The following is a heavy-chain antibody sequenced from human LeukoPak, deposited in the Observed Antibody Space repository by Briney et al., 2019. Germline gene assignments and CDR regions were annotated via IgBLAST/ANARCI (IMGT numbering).Heavy chain of an antibody. CDR1: GYTFTGYY. D-gene: IGHD6-6*01. CDR2: INPNSGGT. Sequence: VASVKVSCKASGYTFTGYYMHWVRQAPGQGLEWMGWINPNSGGTNYAQKFQGRVTMTRDTSISTAYMELSRLRSDDTAVYYCARGRCIAARSHPHDYWGQGTLVTVSS. J-gene: IGHJ4*02. V-gene: IGHV1-2*02. CDR3: ARGRCIAARSHPHDY.